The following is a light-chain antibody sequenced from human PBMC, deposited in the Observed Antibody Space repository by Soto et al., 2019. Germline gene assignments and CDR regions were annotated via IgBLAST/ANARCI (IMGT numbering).Light chain of an antibody. CDR1: DSDIGGYNF. CDR2: EVT. J-gene: IGLJ2*01. CDR3: SSYTTRSTLV. V-gene: IGLV2-14*01. Sequence: QSALTQPASLSGSPGQSITISCTGTDSDIGGYNFVSWYQHHPGDAPKLLIYEVTNRPSGVSNRVSASKFGNTASLTISGLQAEDEADYYCSSYTTRSTLVFGGGTKVTVL.